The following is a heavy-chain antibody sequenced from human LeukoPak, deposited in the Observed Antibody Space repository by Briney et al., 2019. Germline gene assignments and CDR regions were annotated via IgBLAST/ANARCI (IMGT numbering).Heavy chain of an antibody. J-gene: IGHJ5*02. Sequence: PSETLSLTCAVSGYSISSGYYWGWIRQPPGKGLEWIGSIYHSGSTYYNPSLKSRVTISVDTSKNQFSLKLSSVTAADTAVYYCARRRVRYSSSQGEFDPWGREPWSPSPQ. CDR2: IYHSGST. CDR1: GYSISSGYY. CDR3: ARRRVRYSSSQGEFDP. D-gene: IGHD6-13*01. V-gene: IGHV4-38-2*01.